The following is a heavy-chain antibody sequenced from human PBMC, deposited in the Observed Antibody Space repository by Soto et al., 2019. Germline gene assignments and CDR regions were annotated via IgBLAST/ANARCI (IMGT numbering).Heavy chain of an antibody. J-gene: IGHJ5*02. Sequence: SETLSLNCTVSGGSISSGGYYWSWIRQHPGKGLEWIGYIYYSGSTYYNPSLKSRVTISVDTSKNQFSLKLSSVTAADTAVYYCARGLYYGDYVSDNWFDPWGQGTLVTVSS. CDR2: IYYSGST. V-gene: IGHV4-31*03. D-gene: IGHD4-17*01. CDR3: ARGLYYGDYVSDNWFDP. CDR1: GGSISSGGYY.